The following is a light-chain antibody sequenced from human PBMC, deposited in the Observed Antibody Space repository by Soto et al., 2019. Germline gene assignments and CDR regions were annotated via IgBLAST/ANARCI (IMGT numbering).Light chain of an antibody. CDR1: NIGSES. V-gene: IGLV3-21*02. Sequence: SCELTQPPSLSGAPGETARITCGGNNIGSESVHWYQQKPGQAPVLVVYDDGDRPSGIPERFSGSNSGNTATLTISRVEAGDEADYYCQVWDSSSDHYVFGTGTKVTV. CDR3: QVWDSSSDHYV. CDR2: DDG. J-gene: IGLJ1*01.